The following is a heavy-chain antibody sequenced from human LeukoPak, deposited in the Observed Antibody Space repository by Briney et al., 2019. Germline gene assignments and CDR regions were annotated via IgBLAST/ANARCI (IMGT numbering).Heavy chain of an antibody. D-gene: IGHD3-10*01. J-gene: IGHJ6*03. CDR1: GFTFSSYA. CDR3: AKTAARAYGSYYYYMDV. V-gene: IGHV3-23*01. CDR2: ISGSGGST. Sequence: GGSLRLSCAASGFTFSSYAMSWVRQAPGEGLEWVSAISGSGGSTYYADSVKGRFTISRDNSKNTLYLQMNSLRAEDTAVYYCAKTAARAYGSYYYYMDVWGKGTTVTVSS.